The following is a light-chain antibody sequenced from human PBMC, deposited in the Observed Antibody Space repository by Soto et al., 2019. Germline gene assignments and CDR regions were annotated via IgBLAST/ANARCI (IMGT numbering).Light chain of an antibody. CDR2: WAS. CDR1: QNVLYSSNNENY. CDR3: QQYYSTPYT. Sequence: DIVMIQSPDSLAVSLGERATINCKSSQNVLYSSNNENYLAWFQQKPGQPPKLLIYWASTRESGVPDRFSGSGYGTDFRLTISSLQAEDVAVYYCQQYYSTPYTFGQGTKLEIK. V-gene: IGKV4-1*01. J-gene: IGKJ2*01.